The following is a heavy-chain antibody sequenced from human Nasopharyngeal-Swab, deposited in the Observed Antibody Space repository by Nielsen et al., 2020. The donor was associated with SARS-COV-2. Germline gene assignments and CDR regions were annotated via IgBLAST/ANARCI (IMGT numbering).Heavy chain of an antibody. V-gene: IGHV1-2*02. Sequence: ASVKVSCKASGYTFTGYYMHWVRQAPGQGLEWMGWINPNSGGTNYAQKFQGRVTMTRDTSISTAYMELSRLRSDDTAVYYCARGGRYCSSTSCSAFDYWGQGTLATVSS. CDR3: ARGGRYCSSTSCSAFDY. CDR1: GYTFTGYY. J-gene: IGHJ4*02. CDR2: INPNSGGT. D-gene: IGHD2-2*01.